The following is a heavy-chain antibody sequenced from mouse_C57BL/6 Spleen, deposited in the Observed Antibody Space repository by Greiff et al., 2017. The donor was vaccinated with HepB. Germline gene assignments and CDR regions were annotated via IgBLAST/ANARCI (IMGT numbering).Heavy chain of an antibody. CDR3: ARPDGYYRLYAMDY. Sequence: EVHLVESGGGLVKPGGSLKLSCAASGFTFSDYGMHWVRQAPEKGLEWVAYISSGSSTIYYADTVKGRFTISRDNAKNTLFLQMTSLRSEDTAMYYCARPDGYYRLYAMDYWGQGTSVTVSS. V-gene: IGHV5-17*01. J-gene: IGHJ4*01. D-gene: IGHD2-3*01. CDR2: ISSGSSTI. CDR1: GFTFSDYG.